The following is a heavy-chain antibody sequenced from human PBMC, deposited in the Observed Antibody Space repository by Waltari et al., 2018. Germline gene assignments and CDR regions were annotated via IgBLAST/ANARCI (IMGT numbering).Heavy chain of an antibody. D-gene: IGHD1-26*01. CDR2: IIPILGIA. J-gene: IGHJ3*02. V-gene: IGHV1-69*04. CDR3: ARPSGSIGADAFDI. CDR1: GGTFSSYA. Sequence: QVQLVQSGAEVKKPGSSVKVSCKASGGTFSSYAISWVRQAPGQGLEWRGWIIPILGIANYAQKFQGRVTITADESTSTAYMELSSLRSEDTAVYYCARPSGSIGADAFDIWGQGTMVTVSS.